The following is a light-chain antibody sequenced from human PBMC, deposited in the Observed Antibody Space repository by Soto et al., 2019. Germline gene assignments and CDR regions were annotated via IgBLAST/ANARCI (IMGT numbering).Light chain of an antibody. CDR2: EVS. J-gene: IGLJ3*02. CDR3: SLYSSSSTWV. Sequence: QSALTQPPSVSGSPGQSVTISCTGTSSDVGIYNRVSWYQQTPGTAPKLMIYEVSNRPSGVPDRFSGSKSGNTASLTISGLQTEDEADYYCSLYSSSSTWVFGGGTKVNVL. V-gene: IGLV2-18*01. CDR1: SSDVGIYNR.